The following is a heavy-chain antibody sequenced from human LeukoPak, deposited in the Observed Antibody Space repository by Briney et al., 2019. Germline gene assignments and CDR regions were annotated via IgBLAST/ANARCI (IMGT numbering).Heavy chain of an antibody. Sequence: GGSLRLSCAASGFTFSSYAMHWVRQAPGKGLEWVAVISYDGSNKYYADSVKGRFTISRDNSKNTLYLQMNSLRAEDTAVYYCAKDFDETAHQRTRYSGSYYNDGASYYFDYWGQGTLVTVSS. CDR2: ISYDGSNK. V-gene: IGHV3-30*04. D-gene: IGHD1-26*01. CDR1: GFTFSSYA. J-gene: IGHJ4*02. CDR3: AKDFDETAHQRTRYSGSYYNDGASYYFDY.